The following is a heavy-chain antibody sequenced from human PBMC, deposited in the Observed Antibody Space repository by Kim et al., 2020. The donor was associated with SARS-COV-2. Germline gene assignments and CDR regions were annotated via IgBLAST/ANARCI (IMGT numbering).Heavy chain of an antibody. D-gene: IGHD4-17*01. Sequence: GGSLRLSCAASVFTFSSYGMHWVRQAPGKGLEWVAVIWYDGSNKYYADSVKGRFTISRDNSKNTLYLQMNSLRAEDTAVYYCARDSTPPSGDDYGDYVSLDYWGQGTLVTVSS. CDR1: VFTFSSYG. CDR3: ARDSTPPSGDDYGDYVSLDY. V-gene: IGHV3-33*01. CDR2: IWYDGSNK. J-gene: IGHJ4*02.